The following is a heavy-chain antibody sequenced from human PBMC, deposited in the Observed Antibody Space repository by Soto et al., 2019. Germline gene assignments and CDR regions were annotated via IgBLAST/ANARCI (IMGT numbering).Heavy chain of an antibody. J-gene: IGHJ5*02. CDR2: ISSSSYI. CDR1: GFTISSYR. V-gene: IGHV3-21*01. Sequence: PGGTLRLSCATSGFTISSYRMNWVRQAPGKGLEWVSSISSSSYIYYADSVKGRFTISRDNAKNSLYLQMNSLRAEDTAVYYCARAGEYDYIWGSYRADWFDPWGQGTLVTVPS. D-gene: IGHD3-16*02. CDR3: ARAGEYDYIWGSYRADWFDP.